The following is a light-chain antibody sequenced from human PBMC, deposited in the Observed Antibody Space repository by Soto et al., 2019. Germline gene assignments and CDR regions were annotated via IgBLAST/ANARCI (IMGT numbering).Light chain of an antibody. V-gene: IGKV3-20*01. Sequence: EIVLTQSPGTLSLSPGERATLSCRASQSVSSSYLAWYQQKPGQPPRLLIYGASNRATGIPDRFSGSGSGTEFTLTISSLQSEDFAIYYCQHYSNWPPALTFGGGTKVDIK. CDR2: GAS. CDR3: QHYSNWPPALT. CDR1: QSVSSSY. J-gene: IGKJ4*01.